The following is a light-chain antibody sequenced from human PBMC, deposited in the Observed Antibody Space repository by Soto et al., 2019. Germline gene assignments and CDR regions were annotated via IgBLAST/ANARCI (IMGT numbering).Light chain of an antibody. CDR3: QQYGSSPRT. Sequence: EIVLTQSPGTLSLCPGERATLSCRASQSVSSSYLAWYQQKPGQAPRLLIYGASSRATGIPDRFSGSGSGTDFTLTSSRLEPEDFAVYYCQQYGSSPRTFVQGTKVEIK. J-gene: IGKJ1*01. V-gene: IGKV3-20*01. CDR2: GAS. CDR1: QSVSSSY.